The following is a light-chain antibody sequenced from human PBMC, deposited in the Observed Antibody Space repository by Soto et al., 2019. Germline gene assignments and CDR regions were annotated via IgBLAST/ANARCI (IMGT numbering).Light chain of an antibody. Sequence: EFVLTQSPGTLSLSPGERATLSCRASQTVRNNYLAWYQQKPGQAPRLLIYDASSRATGIPDRFSGGGSGTDFTLTISRLEPADFAVYYCQQFSRYPLTFGGGTKVDIK. J-gene: IGKJ4*01. CDR1: QTVRNNY. CDR3: QQFSRYPLT. CDR2: DAS. V-gene: IGKV3-20*01.